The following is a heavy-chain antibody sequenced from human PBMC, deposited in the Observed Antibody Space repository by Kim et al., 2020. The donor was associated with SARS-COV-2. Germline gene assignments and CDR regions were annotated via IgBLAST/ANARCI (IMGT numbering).Heavy chain of an antibody. CDR2: IKQDGSEK. J-gene: IGHJ6*02. D-gene: IGHD6-6*01. Sequence: GGSLRLSCAASGFTFSSYWMSWVRQAPGKGLEWVANIKQDGSEKYYVDSVKGRFTISRDNAKNSLYLQMNSLRAEDTAVYYCARDYRQLVRGDYYYYGMDVWGQGTTVTVSS. CDR1: GFTFSSYW. V-gene: IGHV3-7*01. CDR3: ARDYRQLVRGDYYYYGMDV.